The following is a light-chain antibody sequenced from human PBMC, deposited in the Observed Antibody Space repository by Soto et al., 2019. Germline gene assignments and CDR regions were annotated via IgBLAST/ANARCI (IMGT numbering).Light chain of an antibody. CDR2: DAS. Sequence: EIVLTQTPATLSLSPGERATLSCRASQSVDYYLAWYQQKPGQAPRLLIYDASNRAAGIPARFSGSGSGTHLTRTISSLEPEDFAVYYCQQRSNWPPTFGQGTRLE. V-gene: IGKV3-11*01. CDR3: QQRSNWPPT. CDR1: QSVDYY. J-gene: IGKJ5*01.